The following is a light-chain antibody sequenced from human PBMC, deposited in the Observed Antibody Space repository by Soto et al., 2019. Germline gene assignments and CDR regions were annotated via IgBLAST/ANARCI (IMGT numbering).Light chain of an antibody. CDR3: QQYYSFPLT. CDR1: QGLTTW. V-gene: IGKV1-12*01. J-gene: IGKJ4*01. Sequence: DIQMTQSPSSVSASVGDRVTITCRASQGLTTWLAWYQQKPGNAPKLLIYAASTLQSGVPSRFSGSGSGTDFTLTISCLQSEDFATYYCQQYYSFPLTFGGGTKVDI. CDR2: AAS.